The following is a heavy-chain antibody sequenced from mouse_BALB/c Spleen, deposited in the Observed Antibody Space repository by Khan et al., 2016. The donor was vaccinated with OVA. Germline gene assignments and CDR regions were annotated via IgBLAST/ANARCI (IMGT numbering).Heavy chain of an antibody. Sequence: LQQPGSALVRPGASVKLSCKASGYTFTSYWMHWVKQRHGQGLEWIGNIYPGSDSINYDEKFKSKGTLTVDTSSSTAYIHLSSMTSEDSAVYYCTRVGYFGKSLFAYWGQGTLFTVSA. CDR1: GYTFTSYW. V-gene: IGHV1S22*01. CDR3: TRVGYFGKSLFAY. D-gene: IGHD2-1*01. CDR2: IYPGSDSI. J-gene: IGHJ3*01.